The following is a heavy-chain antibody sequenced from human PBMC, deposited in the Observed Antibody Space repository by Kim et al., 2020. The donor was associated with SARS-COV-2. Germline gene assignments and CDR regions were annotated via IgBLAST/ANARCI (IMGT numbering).Heavy chain of an antibody. J-gene: IGHJ4*02. D-gene: IGHD3-9*01. CDR2: IYYSGST. CDR3: ARSLTGYYKAVFDY. V-gene: IGHV4-59*01. CDR1: GGSISSYY. Sequence: SETLSLTCTVSGGSISSYYWSWIRQPPGKGLEWIGYIYYSGSTNYNPSLKSRVTISVDTSKNQFSLKLSSVTAADTAVYYCARSLTGYYKAVFDYWGQGTLVTVSS.